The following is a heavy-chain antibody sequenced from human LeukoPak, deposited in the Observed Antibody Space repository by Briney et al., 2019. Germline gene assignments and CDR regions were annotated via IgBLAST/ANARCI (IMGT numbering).Heavy chain of an antibody. J-gene: IGHJ5*02. CDR2: ISASNGAT. CDR3: ARVVVGATHNYFDP. CDR1: GYTFTSYG. D-gene: IGHD2-15*01. Sequence: ASVKVSRKASGYTFTSYGLSWVRQAPGQGLEWMGWISASNGATNYAQKFQGRVTMTTETSTSTAYMELRSLRSDDTAVYYCARVVVGATHNYFDPWGQGTLVTVSS. V-gene: IGHV1-18*01.